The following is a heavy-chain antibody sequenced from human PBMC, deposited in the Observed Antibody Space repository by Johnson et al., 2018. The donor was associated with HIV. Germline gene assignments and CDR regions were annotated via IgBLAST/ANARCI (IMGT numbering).Heavy chain of an antibody. J-gene: IGHJ3*02. V-gene: IGHV3-7*01. CDR3: ARQPDNFWSSDAFDI. D-gene: IGHD3-3*01. CDR2: IKQDGSET. Sequence: EVQLVESGGGLVRPGGSLRLSCAASGFSFRSYWMSWVRQAPGKGLEWVANIKQDGSETFYADSVKGRFIISRDNARNSVFLQMNSLRAEDTAIYYCARQPDNFWSSDAFDIWGQGTMVTVSS. CDR1: GFSFRSYW.